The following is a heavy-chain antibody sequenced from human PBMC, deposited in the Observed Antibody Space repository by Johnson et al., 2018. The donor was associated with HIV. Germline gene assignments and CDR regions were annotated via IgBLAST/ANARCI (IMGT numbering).Heavy chain of an antibody. J-gene: IGHJ3*02. CDR3: ATRKDILTGYDAFHI. V-gene: IGHV3-33*01. CDR2: IWYDGSNE. Sequence: QVQVVESGGGVVQPGRSVRLYCAASGFIFSTYGMHWVRQAPGKGLEWVAVIWYDGSNEHYADSVKGRFTISRDNSKNTLYLQMNSLRPEDTALYYCATRKDILTGYDAFHIWGQGTVVTVSS. D-gene: IGHD3-9*01. CDR1: GFIFSTYG.